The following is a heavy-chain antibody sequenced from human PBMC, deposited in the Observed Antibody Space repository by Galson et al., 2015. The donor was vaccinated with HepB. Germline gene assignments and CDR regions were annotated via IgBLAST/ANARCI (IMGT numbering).Heavy chain of an antibody. J-gene: IGHJ3*02. CDR1: GGAFTSYT. CDR2: IMPVVDVV. D-gene: IGHD2-2*01. V-gene: IGHV1-69*04. Sequence: SVQASCKAVGGAFTSYTITWVRQAPGQRLEAPAQGLQWTGRIMPVVDVVPPAQDFQDRVIFTVDKSTGTAYMELTNLRSEDTAIYYCAREGSRRSSDGFHIWGQGTMVIVSS. CDR3: AREGSRRSSDGFHI.